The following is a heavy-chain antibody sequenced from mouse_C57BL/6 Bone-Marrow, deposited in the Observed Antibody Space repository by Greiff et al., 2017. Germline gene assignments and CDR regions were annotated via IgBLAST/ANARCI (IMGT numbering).Heavy chain of an antibody. V-gene: IGHV1-62-2*01. Sequence: VQLQRSGAELVKPGASVKLSRKASGYTFTEYTLHRVKQRSGQGLVWIGWFYPGRGSVKYNEKFMYKATLTAHTYSRTVYIALSRLTSEDSAVYFCARHEVQKGRIYYDYGGFAYWGEGTLVTVSA. D-gene: IGHD2-4*01. CDR1: GYTFTEYT. J-gene: IGHJ3*01. CDR3: ARHEVQKGRIYYDYGGFAY. CDR2: FYPGRGSV.